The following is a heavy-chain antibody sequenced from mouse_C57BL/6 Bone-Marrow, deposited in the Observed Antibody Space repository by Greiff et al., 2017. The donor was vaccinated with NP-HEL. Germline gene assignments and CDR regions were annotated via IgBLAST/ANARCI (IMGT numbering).Heavy chain of an antibody. D-gene: IGHD2-13*01. V-gene: IGHV2-5*01. Sequence: VQLQQSGPGLVQPSQSLSITCTVSGFSLTSYGVHWVRQSPGKGLEWLGVIWRGGSTDDNAAFMSRLSITKDNSKSQVFFKMNSLQADDTAIYNCAKKKGDPYAMDYWGQGTSVTVSS. CDR3: AKKKGDPYAMDY. CDR2: IWRGGST. J-gene: IGHJ4*01. CDR1: GFSLTSYG.